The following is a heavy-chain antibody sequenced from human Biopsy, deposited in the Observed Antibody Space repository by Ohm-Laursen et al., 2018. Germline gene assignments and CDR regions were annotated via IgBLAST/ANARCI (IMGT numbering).Heavy chain of an antibody. CDR1: GDSISSYY. Sequence: TLSLTCTVSGDSISSYYWSWIRQPPGKGLEWIGYVYYTGSTDYNPSLQSRVTISVDTSKNHFSLRLRSVTPADTAIYYCARDRGYYSDRAVPGYFDLWGRGTLVTVSS. J-gene: IGHJ2*01. CDR3: ARDRGYYSDRAVPGYFDL. V-gene: IGHV4-59*01. D-gene: IGHD3-22*01. CDR2: VYYTGST.